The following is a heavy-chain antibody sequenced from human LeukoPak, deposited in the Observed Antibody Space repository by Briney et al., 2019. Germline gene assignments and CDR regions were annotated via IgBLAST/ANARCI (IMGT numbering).Heavy chain of an antibody. CDR1: GFTFSSYS. V-gene: IGHV3-21*04. Sequence: GGSLRLSCAASGFTFSSYSMNWVRQAPGKGLEWVSSISSSSSYIYYADSVKGRFTISRDNAKNSLYLQMNSLRAEDTAVYYCAKSRDSSVAFDYWGQGTLVTVSS. D-gene: IGHD6-19*01. J-gene: IGHJ4*02. CDR3: AKSRDSSVAFDY. CDR2: ISSSSSYI.